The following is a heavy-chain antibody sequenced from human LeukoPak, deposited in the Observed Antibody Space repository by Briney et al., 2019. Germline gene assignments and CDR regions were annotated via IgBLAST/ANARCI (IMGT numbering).Heavy chain of an antibody. CDR2: IYYSGST. V-gene: IGHV4-30-4*08. Sequence: SETLSLTCTVSGGSISSGDYYWSWIRQPPGKGLEWIGYIYYSGSTYYNPSLKSRVTISVDTSKNHFSLKLSSVTAADTAVYYCASIYTLGYYYMDVWGKGTTVTVSS. CDR1: GGSISSGDYY. J-gene: IGHJ6*03. D-gene: IGHD4-11*01. CDR3: ASIYTLGYYYMDV.